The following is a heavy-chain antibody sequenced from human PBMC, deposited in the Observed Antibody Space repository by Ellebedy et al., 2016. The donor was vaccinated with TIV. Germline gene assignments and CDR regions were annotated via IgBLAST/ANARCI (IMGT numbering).Heavy chain of an antibody. CDR3: ARGTGSGY. CDR1: GFTFSTYS. J-gene: IGHJ4*02. D-gene: IGHD3-22*01. V-gene: IGHV3-48*04. Sequence: GESLKISCAASGFTFSTYSMNWVRQAPGKGLEWISYISGGSVTIYYADAVKGRFIISRDNARNSLYLQMNSMRAEDTAVYYCARGTGSGYWGQGTLVTVSS. CDR2: ISGGSVTI.